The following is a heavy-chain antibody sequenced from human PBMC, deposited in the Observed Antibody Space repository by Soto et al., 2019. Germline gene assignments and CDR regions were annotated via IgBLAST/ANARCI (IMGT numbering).Heavy chain of an antibody. J-gene: IGHJ4*02. V-gene: IGHV1-69*01. CDR3: ARDPPGVGATENVF. Sequence: QVQLVQSGAEVKKPGSSVKVSCKASGGTFSSYAISWVRQDPGQGLEWMGGIIPIFGTANYAQKFKGRVTITADEYTSTAYLELSSLRSDDTAVYYRARDPPGVGATENVFWGQRTLVTVSS. CDR2: IIPIFGTA. D-gene: IGHD1-26*01. CDR1: GGTFSSYA.